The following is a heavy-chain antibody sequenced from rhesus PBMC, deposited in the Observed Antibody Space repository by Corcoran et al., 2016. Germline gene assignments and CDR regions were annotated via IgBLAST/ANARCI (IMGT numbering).Heavy chain of an antibody. Sequence: QVQLQESGPGLVKPSETLSLTCAVSGYSISSGYGWSWIRQPPGKGLEWIGDIGGSSGSTNYNPSLKSRVTISKDTSKNQFSLKLSSVTAADTAVYYCARRSSYWYFDLWGPGTPITISS. CDR3: ARRSSYWYFDL. CDR1: GYSISSGYG. CDR2: IGGSSGST. D-gene: IGHD4-29*01. J-gene: IGHJ2*01. V-gene: IGHV4-127*01.